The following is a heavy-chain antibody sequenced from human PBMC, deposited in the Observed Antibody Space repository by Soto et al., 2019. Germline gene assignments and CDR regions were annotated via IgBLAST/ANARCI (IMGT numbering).Heavy chain of an antibody. V-gene: IGHV3-21*01. D-gene: IGHD2-8*01. CDR2: ISSSSSYI. Sequence: EVQLVESGGGLVKPGGALRLSCAASGFTFSSYSMNWVRQAPGKGLEWVSSISSSSSYIYYAASVKGQFTITRDNAKNSLYKQMNSLRTEDTAVYYYARACTNGVCYLYYYYGMDVWGPGTTVTVSS. CDR3: ARACTNGVCYLYYYYGMDV. CDR1: GFTFSSYS. J-gene: IGHJ6*02.